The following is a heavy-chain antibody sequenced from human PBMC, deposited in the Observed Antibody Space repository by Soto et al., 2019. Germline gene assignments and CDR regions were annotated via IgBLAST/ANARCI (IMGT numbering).Heavy chain of an antibody. CDR2: IYHSGST. Sequence: SEALRVTSAVSGGSLSSGNWWSLVRQPPGKGLEWIGEIYHSGSTNYNPSLKSRVTISVDKSKNQFSLKLSSVTAADTAVYYCARRTGAVAGTGTFDYWGQGTLVTVS. V-gene: IGHV4-4*02. D-gene: IGHD6-19*01. CDR1: GGSLSSGNW. CDR3: ARRTGAVAGTGTFDY. J-gene: IGHJ4*02.